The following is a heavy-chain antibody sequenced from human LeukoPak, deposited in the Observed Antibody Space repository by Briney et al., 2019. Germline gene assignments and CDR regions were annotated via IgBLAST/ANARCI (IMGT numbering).Heavy chain of an antibody. CDR3: AKGDSCSGGSCHPPP. Sequence: GGSLRLSCAASGLTFSSYAMSWVRQAPGKGLEWVSAISGSGGSTYYADSVKGRFTISRDNSKNTLYLQMNSLRAEDTAVYYCAKGDSCSGGSCHPPPWGQGTLVTVSS. CDR2: ISGSGGST. D-gene: IGHD2-15*01. CDR1: GLTFSSYA. J-gene: IGHJ5*02. V-gene: IGHV3-23*01.